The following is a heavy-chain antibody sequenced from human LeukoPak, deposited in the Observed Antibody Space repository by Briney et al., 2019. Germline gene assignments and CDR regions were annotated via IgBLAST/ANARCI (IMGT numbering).Heavy chain of an antibody. Sequence: GGSLRLSCAASGFTFSSYAMHWVRQAPGKGLEWVAVISYDGSNKYYADSVKGRFTISRDNSKNTLYLQMNSLRAEDTAVYYCARAEDNWNDVGRFDYWGQGTLVTVSS. D-gene: IGHD1-20*01. CDR1: GFTFSSYA. V-gene: IGHV3-30-3*01. CDR2: ISYDGSNK. CDR3: ARAEDNWNDVGRFDY. J-gene: IGHJ4*02.